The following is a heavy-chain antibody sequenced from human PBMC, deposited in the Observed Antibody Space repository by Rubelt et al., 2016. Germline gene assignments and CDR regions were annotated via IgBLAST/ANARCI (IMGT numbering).Heavy chain of an antibody. CDR3: ARGYYGSGSCWFDP. CDR1: GGTFNNFV. D-gene: IGHD3-10*01. Sequence: QVQLVQSGAEVKKPGSSVTVSCEASGGTFNNFVINWVRQAPGLGLEWMGWINPNSGGTNYAQKFQGRVTMTRYTSISTAYMELSRLRSDDTAVYYCARGYYGSGSCWFDPWGQGTLVTVSS. CDR2: INPNSGGT. J-gene: IGHJ5*02. V-gene: IGHV1-2*02.